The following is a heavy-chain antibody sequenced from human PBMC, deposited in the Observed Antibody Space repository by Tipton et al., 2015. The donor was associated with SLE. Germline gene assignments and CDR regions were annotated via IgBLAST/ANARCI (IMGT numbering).Heavy chain of an antibody. CDR3: ARGRLVGRPRRSSWYGGFDL. CDR1: GGSFSGYY. D-gene: IGHD6-13*01. V-gene: IGHV4-34*01. Sequence: TLSLTCAVYGGSFSGYYWSWIRQPPGKGLEWIGEINHSGSTNYNPSLKSRVTISVDTSKNQFSLKLNSVTAADTAVYYCARGRLVGRPRRSSWYGGFDLWGQGTLVTVSS. CDR2: INHSGST. J-gene: IGHJ4*02.